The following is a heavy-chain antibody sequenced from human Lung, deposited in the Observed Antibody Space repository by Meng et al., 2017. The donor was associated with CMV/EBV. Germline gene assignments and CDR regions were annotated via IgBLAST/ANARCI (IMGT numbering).Heavy chain of an antibody. CDR2: IYPEDSDT. CDR3: ARSGEPVSLLDY. Sequence: GESLKISCKGSGYDFSKYWIGWVRQMPGTGLEWMGIIYPEDSDTRYSPSLQGQVTISVDKSISTAYLQWSSLKASDTAMYFCARSGEPVSLLDYWGQGTLVTVSS. J-gene: IGHJ4*02. V-gene: IGHV5-51*01. CDR1: GYDFSKYW. D-gene: IGHD1-26*01.